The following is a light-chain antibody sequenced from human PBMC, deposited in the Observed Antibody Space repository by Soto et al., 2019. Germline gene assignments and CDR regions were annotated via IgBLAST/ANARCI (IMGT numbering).Light chain of an antibody. CDR1: QGISSW. V-gene: IGKV1-12*01. Sequence: DIQVTQSPSSVSASVGDRVNITCRASQGISSWLAWYQQKPGKVPKLRSYAASFLQSGVPSRFSGSGSGTDFTLTLSSLQPEDFATYYCQQAHSSPYTFGQGTKLEIK. CDR2: AAS. J-gene: IGKJ2*01. CDR3: QQAHSSPYT.